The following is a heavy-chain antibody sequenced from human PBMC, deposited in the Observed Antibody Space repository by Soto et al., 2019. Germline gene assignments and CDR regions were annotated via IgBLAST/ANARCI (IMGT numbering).Heavy chain of an antibody. CDR3: ANSEQGLYDFWSGYWSGMDV. Sequence: HPGGSLRLSCAVSGFTFSNYAMTWVRQAPGKGLEWVSLMSGNGGRIVYADSVKGRFTISRDNSKNTLYLQMNSLRLEDTAVYYCANSEQGLYDFWSGYWSGMDVWGQGTTVTVSS. V-gene: IGHV3-23*01. D-gene: IGHD3-3*01. CDR1: GFTFSNYA. CDR2: MSGNGGRI. J-gene: IGHJ6*02.